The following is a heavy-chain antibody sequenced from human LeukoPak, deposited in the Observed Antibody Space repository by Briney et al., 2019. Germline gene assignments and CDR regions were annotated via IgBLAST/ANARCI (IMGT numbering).Heavy chain of an antibody. CDR1: GGSFSGYC. V-gene: IGHV4-34*01. Sequence: SETLSLTCAVYGGSFSGYCWSWIRQPPGKGLEWIGEINHSGSTNYNPSLKSRVTISVDTSKNQFSLKLSSVTAADTAVYYCARRPDFVGYSSSWYVGDWGQGTLVTVSS. CDR2: INHSGST. D-gene: IGHD6-13*01. J-gene: IGHJ4*02. CDR3: ARRPDFVGYSSSWYVGD.